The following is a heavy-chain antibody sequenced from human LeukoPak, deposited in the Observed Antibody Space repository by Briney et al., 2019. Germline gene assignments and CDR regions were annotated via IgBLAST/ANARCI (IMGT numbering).Heavy chain of an antibody. CDR1: GYTLTELS. CDR3: ATDSPRVVVPAAGDGAFDI. J-gene: IGHJ3*02. D-gene: IGHD2-2*01. Sequence: GASVKVSCKVSGYTLTELSMHWVRQAPGKGLEWMGGFDPEDGETIYAQKFQGRVTMTEDTSTDTAYMELSSLRSEDTAVYYCATDSPRVVVPAAGDGAFDIWGQGTMVTVSS. CDR2: FDPEDGET. V-gene: IGHV1-24*01.